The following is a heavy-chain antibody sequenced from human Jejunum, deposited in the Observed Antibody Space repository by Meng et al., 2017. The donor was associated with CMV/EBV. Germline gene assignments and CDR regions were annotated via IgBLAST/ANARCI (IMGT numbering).Heavy chain of an antibody. CDR2: INYDGKST. CDR1: GFTFSSFW. CDR3: VRGGSGYSGYGVDY. J-gene: IGHJ4*02. D-gene: IGHD5-12*01. Sequence: EVQLVESGGGLVQPGGSLRLSCAASGFTFSSFWIHWVRQPPGKGLVWVSRINYDGKSTSYADSVKGRFTISRDNAKNTLHLQMNSLRDEDTAVYYCVRGGSGYSGYGVDYCGQGTLVTVSS. V-gene: IGHV3-74*01.